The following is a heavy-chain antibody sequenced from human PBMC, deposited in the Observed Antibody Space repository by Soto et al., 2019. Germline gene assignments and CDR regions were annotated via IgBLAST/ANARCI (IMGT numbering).Heavy chain of an antibody. CDR3: ARRVIGSSRAFDI. CDR2: ISDGGDLT. J-gene: IGHJ3*02. Sequence: GGSLRLSCAASGFAFTGHPMSWVRQDPEKGLEWVAGISDGGDLTYNADSVKGRFTISRDNSRNTLYLQMNSLRAEDTAVYYCARRVIGSSRAFDIWGQGTMVTVSS. D-gene: IGHD3-10*01. CDR1: GFAFTGHP. V-gene: IGHV3-23*01.